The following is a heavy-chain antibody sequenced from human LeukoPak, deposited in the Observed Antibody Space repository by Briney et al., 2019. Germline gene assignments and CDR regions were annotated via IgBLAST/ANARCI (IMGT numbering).Heavy chain of an antibody. J-gene: IGHJ6*02. Sequence: SETLSLTCAVYGGSFSGYYWSWIRRPPGKGLEWIGEINHSGSTNYNPSLKSRVTISVDTSKNQFSLKLSSVTAADTAVYYCARGRVTYYHYYYGMDVWGQGTTVTVSS. CDR1: GGSFSGYY. CDR3: ARGRVTYYHYYYGMDV. V-gene: IGHV4-34*01. CDR2: INHSGST.